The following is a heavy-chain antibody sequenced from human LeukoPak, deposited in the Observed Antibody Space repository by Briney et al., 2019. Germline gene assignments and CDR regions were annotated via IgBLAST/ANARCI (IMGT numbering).Heavy chain of an antibody. J-gene: IGHJ6*03. V-gene: IGHV3-7*01. D-gene: IGHD3-10*01. CDR3: ARNYYGSVSYFFLRHYYYYMDV. CDR1: GFTFSSYW. CDR2: IKQDGSEK. Sequence: GGSLRLSCAASGFTFSSYWMSWVRQAPGKGLEWVANIKQDGSEKYYVDSVKGRFTISRDNAKNSLYLQMNSLRAEDTAVYYCARNYYGSVSYFFLRHYYYYMDVWGKGTTVTVSS.